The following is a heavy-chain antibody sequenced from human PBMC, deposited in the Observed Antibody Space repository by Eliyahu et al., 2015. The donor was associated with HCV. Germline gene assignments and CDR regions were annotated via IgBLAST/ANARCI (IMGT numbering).Heavy chain of an antibody. CDR3: ARGYCSSTSCYGGWFDP. V-gene: IGHV3-33*01. Sequence: SYGMHWVRQAPGKGLEWVAVIWYDGSNKYYADSVKGRFTISRDNSKNTLYLQMNSLRAEDTAVYYCARGYCSSTSCYGGWFDPWGQGTLVTVSS. D-gene: IGHD2-2*01. CDR1: SYG. CDR2: IWYDGSNK. J-gene: IGHJ5*02.